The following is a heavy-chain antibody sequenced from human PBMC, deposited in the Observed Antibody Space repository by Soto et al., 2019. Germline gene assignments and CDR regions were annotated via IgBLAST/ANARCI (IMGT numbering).Heavy chain of an antibody. V-gene: IGHV1-69*01. D-gene: IGHD3-10*01. CDR1: GGTFSSYA. CDR3: AREDLVRGAMGGWFDP. Sequence: QVQLVQSGAEVKKPGSSVKVSCKASGGTFSSYAISWVRQAPGQGLEWMGGIIPIFGTANYAQKFQGRVTITADESTSTAYMELSSLRSVDTAVYYCAREDLVRGAMGGWFDPWGQGTLVTVSS. J-gene: IGHJ5*02. CDR2: IIPIFGTA.